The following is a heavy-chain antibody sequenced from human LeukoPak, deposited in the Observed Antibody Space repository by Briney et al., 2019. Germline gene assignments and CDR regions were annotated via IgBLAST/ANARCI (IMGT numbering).Heavy chain of an antibody. V-gene: IGHV3-15*07. CDR1: GFAFNEAW. D-gene: IGHD6-13*01. CDR3: ATPGRIPEAANWFDP. J-gene: IGHJ5*02. CDR2: IKSKTDGETT. Sequence: PGGSLRLSCAASGFAFNEAWMNWVRQAPGKGLEWVGRIKSKTDGETTDYAAPVKGRFTISRDDSKDTLYLQMNSLRTEDTAVYYCATPGRIPEAANWFDPWGQGTLVTVSS.